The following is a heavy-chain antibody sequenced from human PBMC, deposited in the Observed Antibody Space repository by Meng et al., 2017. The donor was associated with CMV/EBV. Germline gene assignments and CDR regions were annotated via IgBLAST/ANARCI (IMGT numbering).Heavy chain of an antibody. Sequence: SETLSLTCTVSGGSISSYYWSRIRQPPGKGLEWIGYIYYSGSTNYNPSLKSRVTISVDTSKNQFSLKLSSVTAADTAVYYCATPTNYYYYGMDVWGQGTTVTVSS. V-gene: IGHV4-59*01. CDR2: IYYSGST. D-gene: IGHD2-8*01. CDR3: ATPTNYYYYGMDV. J-gene: IGHJ6*02. CDR1: GGSISSYY.